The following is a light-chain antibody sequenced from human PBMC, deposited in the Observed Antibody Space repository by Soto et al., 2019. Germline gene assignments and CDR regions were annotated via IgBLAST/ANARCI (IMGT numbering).Light chain of an antibody. J-gene: IGKJ5*01. V-gene: IGKV3-15*01. Sequence: IVMTQSPATLSVSLGERATLSCRASQSVSSNLAWYQQKPGQAPRLLIYDASTRATGVPARFSGSGSGTEFTLTISSLQSEDFAVYYCQQYNNWPPITFGQGTRLDSK. CDR1: QSVSSN. CDR3: QQYNNWPPIT. CDR2: DAS.